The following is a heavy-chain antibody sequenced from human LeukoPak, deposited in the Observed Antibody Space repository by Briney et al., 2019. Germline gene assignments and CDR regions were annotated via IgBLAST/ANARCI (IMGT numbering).Heavy chain of an antibody. Sequence: SETLSLTCTVSGASISSYYWSWIRQPPGKGLEWMGYIYHSGSTYYNPSLKSRVTMSVDRSKNHFSLKLNSVTAADTAVYYCARGYGTFDFWGQGTLVTVSS. CDR2: IYHSGST. D-gene: IGHD5-18*01. V-gene: IGHV4-59*04. J-gene: IGHJ4*02. CDR1: GASISSYY. CDR3: ARGYGTFDF.